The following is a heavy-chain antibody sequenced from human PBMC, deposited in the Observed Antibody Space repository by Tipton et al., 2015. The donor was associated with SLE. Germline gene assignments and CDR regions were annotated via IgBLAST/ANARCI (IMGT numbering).Heavy chain of an antibody. V-gene: IGHV4-61*02. CDR2: LHSSGST. Sequence: TLSLTCSVSGGSISSGLNYWSWIRQPAGKGLEWIGRLHSSGSTKYNPSLNSRVTMSLDESKSQFSLTLSCVTAADTAVYYCARAVAIFGGVNRGYYMDVWGKGTTVTVSS. CDR3: ARAVAIFGGVNRGYYMDV. CDR1: GGSISSGLNY. D-gene: IGHD3-3*01. J-gene: IGHJ6*03.